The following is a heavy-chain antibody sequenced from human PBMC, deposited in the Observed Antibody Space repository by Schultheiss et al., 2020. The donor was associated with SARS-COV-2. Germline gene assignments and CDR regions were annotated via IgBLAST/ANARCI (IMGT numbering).Heavy chain of an antibody. J-gene: IGHJ6*02. V-gene: IGHV1-46*01. Sequence: GESLKISCKASGYTFTSYYMHWVRQAPGQGLEWMGIINPSGGSTSYAQKFQGRVTMTRDTSTSTVYMELSSLRSEDTAVYYCARWATVTTAYYYGMDVWGQGTTVTVSS. CDR2: INPSGGST. CDR1: GYTFTSYY. CDR3: ARWATVTTAYYYGMDV. D-gene: IGHD4-11*01.